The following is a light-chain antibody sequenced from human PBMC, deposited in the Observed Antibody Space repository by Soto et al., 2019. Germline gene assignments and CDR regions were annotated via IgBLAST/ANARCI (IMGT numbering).Light chain of an antibody. J-gene: IGKJ5*01. Sequence: EIVLTQSPATLSLSPGERATLSCRASQSVSSYLAWYQQKPGQAPRLLIYDASNRATGIPDRFSGSGSATDFTLTISRLEPEDFALYYCQHYGRSPITFGQGTRLEI. CDR2: DAS. V-gene: IGKV3-20*01. CDR1: QSVSSY. CDR3: QHYGRSPIT.